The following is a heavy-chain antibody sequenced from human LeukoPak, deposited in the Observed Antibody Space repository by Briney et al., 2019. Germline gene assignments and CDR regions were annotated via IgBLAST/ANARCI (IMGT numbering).Heavy chain of an antibody. CDR3: TRLDVDQGVFDI. Sequence: GGSLKLSCAASGFTFGASSIHWVRQASGKGLEWVGHIRSKVNTYATAYTASVKGRFTISRDDSKNTAYLQMNSLKTEDTDVYYCTRLDVDQGVFDIWGQGKMVTVSS. D-gene: IGHD3-10*01. CDR1: GFTFGASS. V-gene: IGHV3-73*01. CDR2: IRSKVNTYAT. J-gene: IGHJ3*02.